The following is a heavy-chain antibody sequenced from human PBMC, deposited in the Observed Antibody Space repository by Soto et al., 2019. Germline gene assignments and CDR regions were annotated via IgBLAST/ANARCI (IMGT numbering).Heavy chain of an antibody. V-gene: IGHV4-59*08. J-gene: IGHJ4*02. CDR2: IYYSGST. CDR1: GGSISSYY. CDR3: ARRYGVAYDY. D-gene: IGHD1-20*01. Sequence: QVQLQESGPGLVKPSETLSLTCTVSGGSISSYYWSWIRQPPGKGLEWIGYIYYSGSTNYNPSLKSRVTIPVETSKNQFPLKLSPVSAAGTAVYSGARRYGVAYDYWGQGTLVTVSS.